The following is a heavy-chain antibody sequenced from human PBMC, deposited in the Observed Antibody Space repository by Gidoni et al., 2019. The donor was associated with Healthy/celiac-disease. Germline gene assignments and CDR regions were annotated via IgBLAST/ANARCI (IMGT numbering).Heavy chain of an antibody. J-gene: IGHJ4*02. CDR2: ISGSGGST. Sequence: EVQLLESGGGLVQPGGSLRLSCAASGFTFSSYAMSWVRQAPGKGLEWVSAISGSGGSTYYADSVKGRFTISRDNSKNTLYLQMNSLRAEDTAVYYCAKSPVMLKYRFRPLDYWGQGTLVTVSS. D-gene: IGHD2-2*01. V-gene: IGHV3-23*01. CDR3: AKSPVMLKYRFRPLDY. CDR1: GFTFSSYA.